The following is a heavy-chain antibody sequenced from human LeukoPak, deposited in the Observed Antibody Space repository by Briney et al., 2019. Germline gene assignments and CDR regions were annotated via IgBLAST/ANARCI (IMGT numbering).Heavy chain of an antibody. V-gene: IGHV4-39*01. D-gene: IGHD2-2*01. CDR3: AREVWDVVAVPAAS. CDR1: GGSISTDSYY. CDR2: VYYSGST. Sequence: SETLSLTCTVSGGSISTDSYYWGWIRQPPGKGLEWIGTVYYSGSTYSNPALKSRVTMSVDTSKNQFSLNLSSVTAADTAVYYCAREVWDVVAVPAASWGQGTLVTVSS. J-gene: IGHJ4*02.